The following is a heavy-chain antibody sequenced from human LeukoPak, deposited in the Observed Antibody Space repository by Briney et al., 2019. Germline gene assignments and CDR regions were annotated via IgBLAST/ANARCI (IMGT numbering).Heavy chain of an antibody. CDR3: ARSYSNHLFGMDV. V-gene: IGHV3-21*01. CDR2: IDSSSRYI. D-gene: IGHD4-11*01. J-gene: IGHJ6*02. Sequence: GGSLRLSCAASGFTFSSYNMDWVRQAPGKGLEWVSFIDSSSRYIYQADSVKGRFTISRDNAKSSVFLQMNSLRTEDTAVYYCARSYSNHLFGMDVWGQGTAVTVSS. CDR1: GFTFSSYN.